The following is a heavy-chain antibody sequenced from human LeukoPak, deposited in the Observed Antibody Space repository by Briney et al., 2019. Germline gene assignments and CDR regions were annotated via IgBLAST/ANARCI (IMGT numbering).Heavy chain of an antibody. D-gene: IGHD3-22*01. V-gene: IGHV4-38-2*02. J-gene: IGHJ4*02. CDR1: GYSISSGYY. CDR2: IYYSGST. Sequence: SETLSLTCTVSGYSISSGYYWGWIRQPPGKGLGWIGSIYYSGSTYYNPSLKSRVTISVDTSKNQFSLKLSSVTAADTAVYYCARRDYYDSSRFDYWGQGTLVTVSS. CDR3: ARRDYYDSSRFDY.